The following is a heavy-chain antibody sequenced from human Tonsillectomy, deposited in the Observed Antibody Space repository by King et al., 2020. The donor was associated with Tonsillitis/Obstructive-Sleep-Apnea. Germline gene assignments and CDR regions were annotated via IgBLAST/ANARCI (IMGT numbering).Heavy chain of an antibody. D-gene: IGHD2-2*01. CDR1: GFTFSSYA. V-gene: IGHV3-30*04. CDR3: ARTYCSSTSCYDAFDI. J-gene: IGHJ3*02. Sequence: QLVQSGGGVVQPGSSLRLSCAASGFTFSSYAMHWVRQAPGKGLEWVAVISYDGSNKYYADSVKGRFTISRDNSKNTLYLQMNSLRAEDTAVYYCARTYCSSTSCYDAFDIWGQGTMVTVSS. CDR2: ISYDGSNK.